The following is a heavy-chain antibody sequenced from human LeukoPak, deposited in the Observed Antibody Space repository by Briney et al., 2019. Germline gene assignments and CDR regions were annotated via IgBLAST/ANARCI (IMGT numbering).Heavy chain of an antibody. CDR3: VQTTGWPGFDY. V-gene: IGHV4-4*09. CDR1: GLSFSLFY. CDR2: IYSGVPT. J-gene: IGHJ4*02. Sequence: PSETLSLTCTTSGLSFSLFYWRWVRQPPGKGLEWIGNIYSGVPTYFNPSLKSRVIITIDTSKNQCSLNLTTVTAADTAMYYCVQTTGWPGFDYWGQGILVTVSS. D-gene: IGHD1-1*01.